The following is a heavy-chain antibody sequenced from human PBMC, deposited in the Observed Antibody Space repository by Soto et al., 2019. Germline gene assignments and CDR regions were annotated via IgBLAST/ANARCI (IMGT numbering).Heavy chain of an antibody. CDR1: GGSISDTSYY. D-gene: IGHD6-13*01. J-gene: IGHJ4*02. CDR3: ARLKSSYSGSWYGGGFFDL. Sequence: SETLSLTCIVSGGSISDTSYYWGWIRQPPGEGLEWIGSMFYSGSTYYNPSLNSRVTMSADTSKNQFSLKLTSVTAADTALYYCARLKSSYSGSWYGGGFFDLWGQGTLVTVSS. CDR2: MFYSGST. V-gene: IGHV4-39*01.